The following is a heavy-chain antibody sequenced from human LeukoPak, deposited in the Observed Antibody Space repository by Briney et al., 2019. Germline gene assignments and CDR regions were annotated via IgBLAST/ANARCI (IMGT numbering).Heavy chain of an antibody. J-gene: IGHJ6*02. CDR2: IIPTFGTA. CDR1: GGTFSSYA. V-gene: IGHV1-69*13. D-gene: IGHD3-22*01. CDR3: ARHYDSSGYYIPLPRGYYYYGMDV. Sequence: ASVKVSCKASGGTFSSYAISWVRQAPGQGLEWMGGIIPTFGTANYAQKFQGRVTITADESTSTAYMELSSLRSEDTAVYYCARHYDSSGYYIPLPRGYYYYGMDVWGQGTTVTVSS.